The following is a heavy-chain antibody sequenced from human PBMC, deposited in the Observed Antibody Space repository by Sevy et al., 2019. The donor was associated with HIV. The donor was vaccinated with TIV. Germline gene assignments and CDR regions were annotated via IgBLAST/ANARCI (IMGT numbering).Heavy chain of an antibody. V-gene: IGHV3-33*08. Sequence: GGSLRLSCAASGFTFSSYGMHWVRQGPGKGLEWVAVIGYDGNNKYYADSVKGRFTISRDNSKNTLFLQMDSLRAEDTAVYYCARDPRMYGDYLLAYFDYWGQGALVTVSS. CDR3: ARDPRMYGDYLLAYFDY. CDR2: IGYDGNNK. CDR1: GFTFSSYG. J-gene: IGHJ4*02. D-gene: IGHD2-8*01.